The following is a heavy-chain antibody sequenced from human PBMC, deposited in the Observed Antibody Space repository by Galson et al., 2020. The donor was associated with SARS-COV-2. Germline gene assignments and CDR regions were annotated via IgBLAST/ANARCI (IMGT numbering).Heavy chain of an antibody. D-gene: IGHD6-19*01. J-gene: IGHJ4*02. CDR2: IYHSGST. CDR3: ARSSGTGVAVDY. Sequence: ASETLSLTCAVSGGSISSSNWWSWVRQPPGKWLEWIGEIYHSGSTNYNPSLKSRVTISVDKSKNQFSLKLSSVTAADTAVYYCARSSGTGVAVDYWGQGTLVTGAS. V-gene: IGHV4-4*02. CDR1: GGSISSSNW.